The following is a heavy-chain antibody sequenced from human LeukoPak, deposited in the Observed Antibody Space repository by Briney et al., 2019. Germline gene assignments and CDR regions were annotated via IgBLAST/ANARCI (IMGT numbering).Heavy chain of an antibody. CDR3: TTWGLSSGYTHDH. Sequence: GSLRLSCAASSFTFTNAWMTWVRQAPGKGLEWVGRIKSKTDAGTTDYAAPVKGRFTISRDDSRNTLYLQMNSLKTEDTAVYYCTTWGLSSGYTHDHWGQGTLVTVSS. CDR1: SFTFTNAW. CDR2: IKSKTDAGTT. V-gene: IGHV3-15*01. J-gene: IGHJ4*02. D-gene: IGHD3-22*01.